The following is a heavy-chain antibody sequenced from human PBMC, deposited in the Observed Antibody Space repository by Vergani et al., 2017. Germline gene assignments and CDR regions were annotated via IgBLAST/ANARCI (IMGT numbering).Heavy chain of an antibody. J-gene: IGHJ4*02. CDR1: GGSISSYY. CDR2: IYYSGST. D-gene: IGHD3-22*01. Sequence: QVQLQESGPGLVKPSETLSLTCTVSGGSISSYYWSWIRQPPGKGLEWIGYIYYSGSTNYNPSLKSRVTISVDTSKNQFSLKLSSVTAADTAVYYCARGGGSHTMIVVDALRVWGQGTLVTVSS. V-gene: IGHV4-59*01. CDR3: ARGGGSHTMIVVDALRV.